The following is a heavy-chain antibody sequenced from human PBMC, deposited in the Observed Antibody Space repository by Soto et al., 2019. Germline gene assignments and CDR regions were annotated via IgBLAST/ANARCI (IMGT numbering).Heavy chain of an antibody. CDR1: GFTFSSYS. CDR3: ARSEWFGELDAFDI. V-gene: IGHV3-48*02. J-gene: IGHJ3*02. Sequence: GGSQRLSCAASGFTFSSYSMNWVRQAPGKGLEWVSYISSSSSTIYYADSVKGRFTISRDNAKNSLYLQMNSLRDEDTAVYYCARSEWFGELDAFDIWGQGTMVTVSS. D-gene: IGHD3-10*01. CDR2: ISSSSSTI.